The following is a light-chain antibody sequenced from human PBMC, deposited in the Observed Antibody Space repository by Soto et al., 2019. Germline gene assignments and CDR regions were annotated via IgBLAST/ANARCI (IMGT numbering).Light chain of an antibody. CDR3: GTWDSSLSVPYV. CDR1: SSNIGNNY. Sequence: QSVLTQPPSVSAAPGQKVTISCSGSSSNIGNNYVSWYQQLPGTAPKLLIYDNNKRPSGIPDRFSGSKSGTSATLGITGLQTGDEADYYCGTWDSSLSVPYVFGTGDQLTVL. V-gene: IGLV1-51*01. CDR2: DNN. J-gene: IGLJ1*01.